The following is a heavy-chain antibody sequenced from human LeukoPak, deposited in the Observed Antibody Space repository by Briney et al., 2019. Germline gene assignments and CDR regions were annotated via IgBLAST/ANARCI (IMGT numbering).Heavy chain of an antibody. CDR2: INPEDDNT. CDR3: ASGYCHNGECNWGDF. V-gene: IGHV1-24*01. Sequence: ASVKVSCKISGHTLTQLSMHWVRQSLGKGPEWMGGINPEDDNTIYAQKFQGRISMTEDTSADTAYMELSSLRSEDTAIYYCASGYCHNGECNWGDFWGQGTLVTVSS. J-gene: IGHJ4*02. D-gene: IGHD2-8*01. CDR1: GHTLTQLS.